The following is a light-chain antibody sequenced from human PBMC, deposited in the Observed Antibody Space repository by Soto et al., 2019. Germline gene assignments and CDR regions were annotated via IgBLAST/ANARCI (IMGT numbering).Light chain of an antibody. CDR1: SSDVGGYNY. Sequence: QSALTQPASVYGSPGQSISISCTGTSSDVGGYNYVSWYQQHPGKAPKLMIYDVSNRPSGVSNRFSGSKSGNTASLTISGLQAEDEADYYCSSYTSSSTRVFGTGTMLTVL. CDR2: DVS. J-gene: IGLJ1*01. CDR3: SSYTSSSTRV. V-gene: IGLV2-14*01.